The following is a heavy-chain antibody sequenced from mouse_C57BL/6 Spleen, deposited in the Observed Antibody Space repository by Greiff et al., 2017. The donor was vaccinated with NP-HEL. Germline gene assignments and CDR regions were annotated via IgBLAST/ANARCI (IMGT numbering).Heavy chain of an antibody. D-gene: IGHD2-14*01. J-gene: IGHJ2*01. Sequence: VQLQQSGAELVKPGASVKLSCTASGFNIKDYYMHWVKQRTEQGLEWIGRIDPEDGETKYDPKFQGKATITADTSSNTAYLQRSSLTAEDTAVYYCARGTYYFDYWGQGTTLTVSS. CDR2: IDPEDGET. CDR1: GFNIKDYY. V-gene: IGHV14-2*01. CDR3: ARGTYYFDY.